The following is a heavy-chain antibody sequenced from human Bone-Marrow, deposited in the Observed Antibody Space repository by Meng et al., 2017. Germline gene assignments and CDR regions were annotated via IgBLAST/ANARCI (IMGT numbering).Heavy chain of an antibody. CDR2: IYSGGST. V-gene: IGHV3-53*05. CDR1: GFTVSSNY. Sequence: GESLKISCAASGFTVSSNYMSWVRQAPGKGLEWVSVIYSGGSTYYADSVKGRFTISRDNSKNTLYLQMNSLRSEDTAVYYCARTPDITMVRKNYYYYGMDVWGQGTTVTVSS. CDR3: ARTPDITMVRKNYYYYGMDV. J-gene: IGHJ6*02. D-gene: IGHD3-10*01.